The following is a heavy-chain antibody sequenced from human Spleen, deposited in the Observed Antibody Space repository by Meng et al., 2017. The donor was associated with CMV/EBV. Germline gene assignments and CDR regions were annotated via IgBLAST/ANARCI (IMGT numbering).Heavy chain of an antibody. D-gene: IGHD4-17*01. V-gene: IGHV4-34*01. Sequence: QLPLWGAGLLKPSETLSLTCAVYGGSFSGYYWSWIRQPPGKGLEWIGEINHSGSTNYNPSLKSRVTISVDTSKNQFSLKLSSVTAADTAVYYCARGVQDYGDYRGFDYWGQGALVTVSS. J-gene: IGHJ4*02. CDR3: ARGVQDYGDYRGFDY. CDR2: INHSGST. CDR1: GGSFSGYY.